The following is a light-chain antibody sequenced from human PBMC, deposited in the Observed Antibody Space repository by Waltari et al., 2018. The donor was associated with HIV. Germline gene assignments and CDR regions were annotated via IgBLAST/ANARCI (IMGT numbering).Light chain of an antibody. J-gene: IGLJ2*01. Sequence: QSVLTQPPSASGTPGQRVTISCSGSSSNIGSNTVNWYQQLPGTAPNIFIYNNNQRPSRVPDRFSGSKSGTSASLAISGLQSEDEADYYCAAWDDSLNGVIFGGGTKLTVL. V-gene: IGLV1-44*01. CDR2: NNN. CDR3: AAWDDSLNGVI. CDR1: SSNIGSNT.